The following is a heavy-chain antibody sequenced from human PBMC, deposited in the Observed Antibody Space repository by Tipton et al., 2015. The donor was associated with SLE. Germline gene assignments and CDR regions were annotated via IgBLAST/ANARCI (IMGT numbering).Heavy chain of an antibody. D-gene: IGHD4-17*01. CDR3: ARLPTGFPNWFDP. Sequence: LRLSCAVYGGSFTAYYWTWIRQSPGKGLEWVGEVIHSRRTNYNPSLKSRVTISVDTSKNQFSLKLSSVTAADTAVYYCARLPTGFPNWFDPWGQGPLVTVSS. V-gene: IGHV4-34*12. CDR2: VIHSRRT. CDR1: GGSFTAYY. J-gene: IGHJ5*02.